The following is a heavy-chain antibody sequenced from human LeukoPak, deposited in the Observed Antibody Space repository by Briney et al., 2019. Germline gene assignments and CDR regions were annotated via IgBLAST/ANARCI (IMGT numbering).Heavy chain of an antibody. Sequence: TGGSLRLSCAAYGFTFNSYAVSWLRQAPGKGLEWVAGISGSGGSTYYAGSVKGRFTISRDNSKNTLYVQMNSLRAEDTAVYYCAKPQYTTDAFDVWGQGTMVTVSS. CDR1: GFTFNSYA. D-gene: IGHD2-2*02. V-gene: IGHV3-23*01. CDR3: AKPQYTTDAFDV. J-gene: IGHJ3*01. CDR2: ISGSGGST.